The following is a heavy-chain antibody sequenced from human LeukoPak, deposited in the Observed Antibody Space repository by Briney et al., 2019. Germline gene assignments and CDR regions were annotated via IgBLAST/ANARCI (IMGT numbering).Heavy chain of an antibody. V-gene: IGHV4-59*08. Sequence: PSETLSLTCTFSGGSISSYYWSWIRQPPGKGLEWIGYLYYTGSTNYNPSLKSRVTISVDTSKNQFSLKLSSVTAADTAVYYCARGIYWFDPWGQGTLVTVSS. CDR2: LYYTGST. CDR3: ARGIYWFDP. J-gene: IGHJ5*02. CDR1: GGSISSYY.